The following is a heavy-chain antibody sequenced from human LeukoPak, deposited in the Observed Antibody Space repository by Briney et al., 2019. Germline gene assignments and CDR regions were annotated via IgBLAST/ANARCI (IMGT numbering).Heavy chain of an antibody. CDR1: GFSISSGSYY. Sequence: PSQTLSLTCTVSGFSISSGSYYWSWIRQPAGKGLEWIVRIYTSGSTNYNPSLKSRVTISVDTSKNQFSLKLSSVTAADTAVYYCARLPHYWGQGTLVTVSS. CDR3: ARLPHY. V-gene: IGHV4-61*02. J-gene: IGHJ4*02. CDR2: IYTSGST.